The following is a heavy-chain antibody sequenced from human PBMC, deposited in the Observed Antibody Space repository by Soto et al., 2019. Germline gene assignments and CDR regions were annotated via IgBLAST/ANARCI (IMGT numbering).Heavy chain of an antibody. CDR2: IYYSGST. CDR1: GGSISSSSYY. Sequence: SETLSLTCTVSGGSISSSSYYWGWIRQPPGKGLEWIGSIYYSGSTYYNPSLKSRVTISVDTSKNQFSLKLSSVTAADTAVYYCARAGSTDYWGQGTLVTVSS. V-gene: IGHV4-39*01. J-gene: IGHJ4*02. CDR3: ARAGSTDY. D-gene: IGHD1-1*01.